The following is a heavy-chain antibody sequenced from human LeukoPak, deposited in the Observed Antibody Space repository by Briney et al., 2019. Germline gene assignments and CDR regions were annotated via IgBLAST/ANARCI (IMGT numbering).Heavy chain of an antibody. J-gene: IGHJ4*02. CDR1: GFSVSTNY. Sequence: GGSLRLSCATSGFSVSTNYVTWVRQPPGKGLEWVSVIYNDGSPYYADSVKGRFTISRDNSKDTVYHQMSSLRVEDTAVYYCMDPLAGWGQGTLVTVSS. CDR3: MDPLAG. V-gene: IGHV3-53*05. D-gene: IGHD2-2*03. CDR2: IYNDGSP.